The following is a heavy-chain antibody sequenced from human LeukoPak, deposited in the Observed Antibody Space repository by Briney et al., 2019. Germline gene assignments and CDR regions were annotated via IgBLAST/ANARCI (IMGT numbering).Heavy chain of an antibody. V-gene: IGHV4-4*02. CDR1: GGSISTNNW. D-gene: IGHD3-22*01. J-gene: IGHJ1*01. Sequence: PSETLSLTCSVSGGSISTNNWWTWVRQSPGKGLEWIGEIYHSGGTNYNPSLKSRVSMSVDTSKNQFSLKLRSVTAADTAVYYCARVVQSTDSSGFYLPEYFQHWGQGTLVTVS. CDR2: IYHSGGT. CDR3: ARVVQSTDSSGFYLPEYFQH.